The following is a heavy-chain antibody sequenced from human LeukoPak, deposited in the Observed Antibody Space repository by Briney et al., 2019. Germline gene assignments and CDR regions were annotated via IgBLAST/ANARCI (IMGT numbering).Heavy chain of an antibody. CDR2: IYPGDSDT. D-gene: IGHD6-19*01. V-gene: IGHV5-51*01. CDR1: GYSFSTYW. Sequence: HGESLKISCKCSGYSFSTYWIGWVRQMPGKGLEWMGIIYPGDSDTRYSPSFQGQVTISADKSISTAYLQWSSLKASDTAMYYCARRGYRSGANAFDIWGQGTMVTVSS. J-gene: IGHJ3*02. CDR3: ARRGYRSGANAFDI.